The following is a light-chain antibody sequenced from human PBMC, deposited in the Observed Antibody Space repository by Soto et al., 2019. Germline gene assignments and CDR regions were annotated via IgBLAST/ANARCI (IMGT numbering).Light chain of an antibody. CDR1: QSVSSN. CDR3: QQHNNWPYT. J-gene: IGKJ2*01. CDR2: GAS. Sequence: EIVMTQSPATLSVSPGERATLSCRASQSVSSNLAWYQQKPGQAPRLLIYGASTRATGIPARFSGSGSGTEFTLTISSLQSEDFAVYYCQQHNNWPYTFGQGTKVEIK. V-gene: IGKV3-15*01.